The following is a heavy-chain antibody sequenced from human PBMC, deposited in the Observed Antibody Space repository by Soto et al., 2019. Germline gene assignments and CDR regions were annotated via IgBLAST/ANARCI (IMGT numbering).Heavy chain of an antibody. Sequence: QVHLVQSGAEVKKPGASVKVSCKASGYTFTSYGITWVRQAPGQGLEWMGWISAHNGNTDYAQKLTSRVIGTSDNSTSTDYMELRSMRSDDTAVYYCARGRYGDYWGQGALVTVSS. J-gene: IGHJ4*02. V-gene: IGHV1-18*01. D-gene: IGHD1-1*01. CDR1: GYTFTSYG. CDR2: ISAHNGNT. CDR3: ARGRYGDY.